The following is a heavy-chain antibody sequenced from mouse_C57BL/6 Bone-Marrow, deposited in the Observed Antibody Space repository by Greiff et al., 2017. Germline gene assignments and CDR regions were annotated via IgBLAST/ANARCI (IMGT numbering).Heavy chain of an antibody. CDR1: GYSFTSYY. CDR2: IYPGSGNT. Sequence: VKLLESGPELVKPGASVKISCKASGYSFTSYYIHWVKQRPGQGLEWIGWIYPGSGNTKYNEKFKGKATLTADTSSSTAYMQLSSLTSEDSAVYYGASSRDNYGSSYWDVDVWGTGTTVTVSS. CDR3: ASSRDNYGSSYWDVDV. D-gene: IGHD1-1*01. J-gene: IGHJ1*03. V-gene: IGHV1-66*01.